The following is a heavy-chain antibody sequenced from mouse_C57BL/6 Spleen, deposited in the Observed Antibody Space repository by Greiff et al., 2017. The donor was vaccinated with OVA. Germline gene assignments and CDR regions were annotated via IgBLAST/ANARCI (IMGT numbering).Heavy chain of an antibody. CDR3: ARGDWGGYFDY. J-gene: IGHJ2*01. V-gene: IGHV1-54*01. CDR1: GYAFTNYL. Sequence: QVQLQQSGAELVRPGTSVKVSCKASGYAFTNYLIEWVKQRPGQGLEWIGVINPGSGGTNYNEKFKGKATLTADKSSSTAYMQLSSLTSEDSAVYFCARGDWGGYFDYWGQGTTLTVSS. CDR2: INPGSGGT. D-gene: IGHD4-1*01.